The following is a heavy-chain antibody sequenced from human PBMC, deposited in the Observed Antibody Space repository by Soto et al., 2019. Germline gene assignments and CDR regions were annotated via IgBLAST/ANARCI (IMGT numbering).Heavy chain of an antibody. D-gene: IGHD1-1*01. CDR1: GFKFSDYH. CDR2: ISSSGTYT. Sequence: PGGSLRLSCAASGFKFSDYHMTWIRQAQGKGLEWISYISSSGTYTTYTDSVKGRFTISRDNAKSSVFLEMSDLRSDDTAVYYCAANWNFGLNFWGQGTLVTVSS. CDR3: AANWNFGLNF. V-gene: IGHV3-11*03. J-gene: IGHJ4*02.